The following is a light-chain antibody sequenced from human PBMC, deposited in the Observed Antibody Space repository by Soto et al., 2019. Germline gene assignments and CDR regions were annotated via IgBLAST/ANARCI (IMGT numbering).Light chain of an antibody. CDR2: DVS. V-gene: IGLV2-8*01. Sequence: QSVLTQPPSASGSPGQSVAISCTGTSSDVGAYNYDSWYQQPPGKAPKLMISDVSKRSSGVPDRFSGTKSGNTASLTVSGLQAEDEDDYYCSSYAGTHIVFVAGTKVTVL. CDR3: SSYAGTHIV. J-gene: IGLJ1*01. CDR1: SSDVGAYNY.